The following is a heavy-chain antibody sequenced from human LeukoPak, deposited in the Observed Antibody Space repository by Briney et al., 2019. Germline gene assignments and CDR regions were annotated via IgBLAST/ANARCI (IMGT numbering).Heavy chain of an antibody. CDR2: INPNSGGT. J-gene: IGHJ4*02. D-gene: IGHD2-15*01. CDR3: ARDEGRYCSGGSCRYPDY. Sequence: GASVKVSCKASGYTFTGYYMHWVRQAPGQGLEWMGSINPNSGGTNYAQKFQGRVTMTRDTSISTAYMELSRLRSDDTAVYYCARDEGRYCSGGSCRYPDYWGQGTLVTVSS. CDR1: GYTFTGYY. V-gene: IGHV1-2*02.